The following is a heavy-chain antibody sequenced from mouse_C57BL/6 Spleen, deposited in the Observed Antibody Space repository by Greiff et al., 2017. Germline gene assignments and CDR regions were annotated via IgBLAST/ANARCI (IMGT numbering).Heavy chain of an antibody. V-gene: IGHV1-55*01. CDR2: IYPGSGST. Sequence: QVQLQQPGAELVKPGASVKMSCKASGYTFTSYWIPWVKQRPGQGLEWIGDIYPGSGSTNYNEKFKSKATLTVDTSSSTADMQLSSLTSEDSAVYYCARWLRRAMDYWGQGTSVTVSS. CDR1: GYTFTSYW. D-gene: IGHD2-2*01. J-gene: IGHJ4*01. CDR3: ARWLRRAMDY.